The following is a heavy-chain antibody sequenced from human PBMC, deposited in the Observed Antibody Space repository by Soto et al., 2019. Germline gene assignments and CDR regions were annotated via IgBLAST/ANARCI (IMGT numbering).Heavy chain of an antibody. CDR1: GFMFSTYA. Sequence: PGGSLRLSCAASGFMFSTYAMHWVRQAPGKGLEYVSAISSNGGSTYYADSVKGRFTISRDNSKNTLYLQMGSLRAEDTAVYYCARDSFDKILTGYYFDYWGQGTLVTVSS. CDR3: ARDSFDKILTGYYFDY. CDR2: ISSNGGST. D-gene: IGHD3-9*01. V-gene: IGHV3-64*02. J-gene: IGHJ4*02.